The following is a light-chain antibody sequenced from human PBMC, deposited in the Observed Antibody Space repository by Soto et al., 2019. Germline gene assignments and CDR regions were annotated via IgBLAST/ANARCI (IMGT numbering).Light chain of an antibody. Sequence: DVQMTQSPSTLSASVGDRVTITCRASQSISSWLAWYQQKPGKAPKLLIYKASSLESGVPSRFSGSGSGTDFTLTISRLEPEDFAVYYCQQSGSSGTFGQGTKVDIK. V-gene: IGKV1-5*03. CDR2: KAS. CDR1: QSISSW. CDR3: QQSGSSGT. J-gene: IGKJ1*01.